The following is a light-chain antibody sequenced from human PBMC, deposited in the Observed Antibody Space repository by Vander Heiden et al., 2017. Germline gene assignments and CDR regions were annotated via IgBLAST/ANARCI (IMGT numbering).Light chain of an antibody. CDR3: SSFTTSSTYV. J-gene: IGLJ1*01. CDR2: DVN. V-gene: IGLV2-14*03. CDR1: SSDVGGYNY. Sequence: QSALTQPASVSGSPGQSITISCTGTSSDVGGYNYVSWYQQYPNTAPKVIIYDVNDRPSGVSDRFSGSKFGNTASLTISGLQPEDEADYYCSSFTTSSTYVFGTGTKVTVL.